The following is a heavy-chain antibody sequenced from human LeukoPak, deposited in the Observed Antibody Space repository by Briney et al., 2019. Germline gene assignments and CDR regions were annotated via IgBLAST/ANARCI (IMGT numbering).Heavy chain of an antibody. CDR1: GFTFSNYA. CDR2: ISGGGGST. Sequence: GGSLRFYCAASGFTFSNYAMSWVRQAPRKGLEWVSTISGGGGSTYYADSVKGRFTSSRAICTNTLYLRMMRPKAADTAVYYCAKDLGCSGGNCYGDFDYGGQGTLVTVS. V-gene: IGHV3-23*01. D-gene: IGHD2-15*01. CDR3: AKDLGCSGGNCYGDFDY. J-gene: IGHJ4*02.